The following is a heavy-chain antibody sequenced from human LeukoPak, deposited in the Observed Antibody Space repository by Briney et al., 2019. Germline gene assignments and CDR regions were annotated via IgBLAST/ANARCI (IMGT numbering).Heavy chain of an antibody. J-gene: IGHJ6*03. D-gene: IGHD6-13*01. CDR3: ASHGAAAAGDYVYYYLDG. CDR1: GASITSYY. Sequence: KPSETLSLTCTVSGASITSYYWSWLRQLPGKGLEWIGYIYYSGSTNYNPSLKSRVTISVDTSKNQFSLKLSSVSAADTAVYYCASHGAAAAGDYVYYYLDGWGKGTTVTVSS. CDR2: IYYSGST. V-gene: IGHV4-59*08.